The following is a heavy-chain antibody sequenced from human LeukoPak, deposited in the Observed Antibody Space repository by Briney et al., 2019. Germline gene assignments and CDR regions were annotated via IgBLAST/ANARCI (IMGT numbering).Heavy chain of an antibody. J-gene: IGHJ5*02. CDR3: ARDDYRGVTNFDP. CDR1: GGSISNYY. V-gene: IGHV4-59*01. Sequence: SETLSLTCTVSGGSISNYYWSWIRQPAGKGLEWIGYISYSGSTNHNPSLKSRVTISVDTSKNQFSLQLSSVTAADTAVYYCARDDYRGVTNFDPWGQGTLVTVSS. CDR2: ISYSGST. D-gene: IGHD3-10*01.